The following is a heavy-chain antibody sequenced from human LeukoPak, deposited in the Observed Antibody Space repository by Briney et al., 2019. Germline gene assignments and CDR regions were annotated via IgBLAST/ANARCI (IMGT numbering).Heavy chain of an antibody. D-gene: IGHD5-18*01. CDR3: AASGYSYGPNDY. CDR2: ISSSGSTI. J-gene: IGHJ4*02. Sequence: GGSLRLSCAASGFTFSSYWMSWIRQAPGKGLEWVSYISSSGSTIYYADSVKGRFTISRDNAKNSLYLQMNSLRAEDTAVYYCAASGYSYGPNDYWGQGTLVTVSS. CDR1: GFTFSSYW. V-gene: IGHV3-11*01.